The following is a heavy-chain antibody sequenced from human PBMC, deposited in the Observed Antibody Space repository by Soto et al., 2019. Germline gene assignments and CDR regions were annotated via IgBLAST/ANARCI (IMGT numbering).Heavy chain of an antibody. D-gene: IGHD1-26*01. J-gene: IGHJ4*02. CDR3: ARTGPKVGATDFDY. V-gene: IGHV1-46*01. Sequence: ASVQVSCKASGDTFTGNYIHWVRQAPGQGLEWMGIINPSGGSTSYAQKFQGRVTMTRDTSTSTVYMERSSLTSGDTAVYYCARTGPKVGATDFDYWGQGTLVTVSS. CDR1: GDTFTGNY. CDR2: INPSGGST.